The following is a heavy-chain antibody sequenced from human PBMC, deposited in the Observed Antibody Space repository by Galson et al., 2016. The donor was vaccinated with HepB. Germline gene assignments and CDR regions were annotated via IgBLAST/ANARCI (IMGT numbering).Heavy chain of an antibody. CDR3: ARHRYYYDSSGYYYARGY. CDR2: IDPSDSYT. Sequence: QSGAEVKKPGESLRISCKGSGYSFTSYWISWVRQMPGKGLEWMGRIDPSDSYTNYSPSFQGHVTISADKSMSTAYLQWSSLKASDTAMYYCARHRYYYDSSGYYYARGYWGQGTLVTVSS. CDR1: GYSFTSYW. D-gene: IGHD3-22*01. V-gene: IGHV5-10-1*01. J-gene: IGHJ4*02.